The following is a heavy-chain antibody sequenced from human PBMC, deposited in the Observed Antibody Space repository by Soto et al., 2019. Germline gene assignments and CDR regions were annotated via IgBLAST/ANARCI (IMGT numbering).Heavy chain of an antibody. V-gene: IGHV1-18*01. J-gene: IGHJ5*02. CDR1: GYTFNTYG. CDR2: ISAYDGKT. D-gene: IGHD3-3*01. Sequence: ASVKVSCKTSGYTFNTYGINWVRQAPGQGLELMGWISAYDGKTTYAEKFQGRVTLTTDTSTSTAYMELRSLRSDDTAIYYCARDPHEFWTSYWFDPWGQGT. CDR3: ARDPHEFWTSYWFDP.